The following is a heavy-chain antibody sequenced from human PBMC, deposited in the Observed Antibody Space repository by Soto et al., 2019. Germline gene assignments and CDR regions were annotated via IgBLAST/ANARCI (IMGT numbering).Heavy chain of an antibody. V-gene: IGHV1-2*02. CDR2: MNPKSGGA. CDR1: GYTFTYYY. CDR3: TRENIENSDGLYDAFDI. J-gene: IGHJ3*02. Sequence: SGEVSFKTSGYTFTYYYTHWVRQAPGQGLEWMGWMNPKSGGAYFAQKFQGRVTLTRDTSIGTAYIEVNSLTSDDTAVYFCTRENIENSDGLYDAFDIWGQGTTVTVS. D-gene: IGHD5-18*01.